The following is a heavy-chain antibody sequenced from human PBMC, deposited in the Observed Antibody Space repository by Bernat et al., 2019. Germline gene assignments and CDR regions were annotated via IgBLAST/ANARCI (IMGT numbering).Heavy chain of an antibody. CDR3: AGDPVAAVGPAFDI. V-gene: IGHV4-4*02. Sequence: QVQLQESGPQLVKPSGTLSLTCVVSGDSISSSAWWSWVRQPPGKGLAWIAAIYHSGNINYNPSLRSRVTISIDKSKNQISLRLSSVTAADTAVDYCAGDPVAAVGPAFDIWGQGTMVTVSS. D-gene: IGHD6-13*01. CDR1: GDSISSSAW. J-gene: IGHJ3*02. CDR2: IYHSGNI.